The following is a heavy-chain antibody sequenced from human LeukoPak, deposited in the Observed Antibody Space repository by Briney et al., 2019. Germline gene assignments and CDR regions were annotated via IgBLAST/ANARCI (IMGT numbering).Heavy chain of an antibody. CDR2: ISGSGGSP. Sequence: QPGGSLRLSCAASGFTFSSYAMSWVRQTPGKGLEWVSGISGSGGSPYYADSVKGRFTISRDNSKNTLYLQMNSLRAEDTAVYYCAKDRYSYGSSHDYWGQGTLVTVSS. CDR3: AKDRYSYGSSHDY. V-gene: IGHV3-23*01. D-gene: IGHD5-18*01. CDR1: GFTFSSYA. J-gene: IGHJ4*02.